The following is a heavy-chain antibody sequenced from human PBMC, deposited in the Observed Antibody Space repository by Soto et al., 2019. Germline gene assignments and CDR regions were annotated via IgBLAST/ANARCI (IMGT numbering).Heavy chain of an antibody. CDR3: ARGYRPSGYSSSWVFDD. J-gene: IGHJ4*02. V-gene: IGHV4-31*03. CDR1: GGSINSGGYY. D-gene: IGHD6-13*01. Sequence: QVQLRESGPGLVTPSQTLSLTCTVSGGSINSGGYYWNWIRQHPGKGLEWIGYMYYSGRTYYNPSLSTRVIISADTSETHFSLKLSSVTAADPAVYCCARGYRPSGYSSSWVFDDWGQGTLVNVSS. CDR2: MYYSGRT.